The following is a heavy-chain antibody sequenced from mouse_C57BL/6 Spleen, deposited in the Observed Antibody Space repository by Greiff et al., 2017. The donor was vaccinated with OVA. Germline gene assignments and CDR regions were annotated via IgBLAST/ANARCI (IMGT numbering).Heavy chain of an antibody. CDR3: ARDSNYYVDY. CDR2: INPSSGYT. J-gene: IGHJ2*01. V-gene: IGHV1-7*01. CDR1: GYTFTSYW. Sequence: QVHVKQPGAELAKPGASVKLSCKASGYTFTSYWMHWVKQRPGQGLEWIGYINPSSGYTKYNQKFKDKATLTADKSSSTAYMQLSSLTSEDSAVSYCARDSNYYVDYWGQGTTLTVSS. D-gene: IGHD2-5*01.